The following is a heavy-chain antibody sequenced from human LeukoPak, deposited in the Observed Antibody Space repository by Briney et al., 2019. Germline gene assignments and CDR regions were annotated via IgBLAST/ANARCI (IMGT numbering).Heavy chain of an antibody. J-gene: IGHJ4*02. CDR3: ARDLYGDDFFDY. CDR1: GGSISSYY. D-gene: IGHD4-17*01. CDR2: IYYSGST. V-gene: IGHV4-59*01. Sequence: SETLSLTCTVSGGSISSYYWSWIRQPPGKGLEWIGYIYYSGSTNYNPSLKSRVTISVDTSKNQFSLKLSSVTAADTAVYYCARDLYGDDFFDYWGQGTLDTVSS.